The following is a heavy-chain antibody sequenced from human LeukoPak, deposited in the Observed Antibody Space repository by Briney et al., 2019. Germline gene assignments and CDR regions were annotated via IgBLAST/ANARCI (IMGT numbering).Heavy chain of an antibody. CDR3: ARDDYVWGSYLFKTFDY. J-gene: IGHJ4*02. Sequence: GGSLRLSCAASGFTFSSYAMSWVRQAPGKGLEWVSAISGSGSTIYYADSVKGRFTISRDNAKNSLYLQMNSLRAEDTAVYYCARDDYVWGSYLFKTFDYWGQGTLVTVSS. D-gene: IGHD3-16*01. CDR1: GFTFSSYA. V-gene: IGHV3-23*01. CDR2: ISGSGSTI.